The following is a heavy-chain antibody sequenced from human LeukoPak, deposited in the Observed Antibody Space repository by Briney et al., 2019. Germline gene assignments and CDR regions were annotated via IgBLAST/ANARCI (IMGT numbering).Heavy chain of an antibody. CDR3: ARRGYNYPPDY. Sequence: ASVKDSCKASGYTFTSYGISWVRQAPGQGLEWMSWISPSNGNTNYAQKLQGRVTMTTDTSTSTVYMELGSLRSDDTAVYYCARRGYNYPPDYWGQGTLVTVSS. CDR2: ISPSNGNT. V-gene: IGHV1-18*01. D-gene: IGHD5-18*01. CDR1: GYTFTSYG. J-gene: IGHJ4*02.